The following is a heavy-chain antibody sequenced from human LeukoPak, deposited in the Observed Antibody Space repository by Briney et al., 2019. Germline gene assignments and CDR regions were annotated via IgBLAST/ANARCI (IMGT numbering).Heavy chain of an antibody. V-gene: IGHV4-34*01. J-gene: IGHJ4*02. CDR1: GGSFSGYY. CDR3: ASNQPYSSSLYY. D-gene: IGHD6-13*01. Sequence: PSETLSLTCAVYGGSFSGYYRSWIRQPPGKGLEWIGEINHSGSTNYNPSLKSRVTISVDTSENQFSLKLSTVTAADTAVYYCASNQPYSSSLYYWGQGTLVTVSS. CDR2: INHSGST.